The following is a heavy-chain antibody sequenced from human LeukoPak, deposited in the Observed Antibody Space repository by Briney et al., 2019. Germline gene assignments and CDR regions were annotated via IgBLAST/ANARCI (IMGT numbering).Heavy chain of an antibody. CDR2: IKEDGSEK. D-gene: IGHD5-18*01. J-gene: IGHJ4*02. CDR1: GFTFGAYT. CDR3: ARDHNYGSDY. Sequence: GGSLRLSCAASGFTFGAYTMNWVRQAPGKGLEWVANIKEDGSEKYYVDSVKGRFTISRDSAKNSLYLQMNSLRVEDTAVYYCARDHNYGSDYWGQGTLVTVSS. V-gene: IGHV3-7*03.